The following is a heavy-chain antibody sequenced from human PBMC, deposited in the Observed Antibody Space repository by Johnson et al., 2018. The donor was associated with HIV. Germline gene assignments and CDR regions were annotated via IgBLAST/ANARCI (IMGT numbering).Heavy chain of an antibody. CDR2: IRYDGSNK. J-gene: IGHJ3*02. Sequence: VQLVESGVGLVQPGGSLRLSCAASGFTFSSYAMHWVRQAPGKGLEWVAFIRYDGSNKYYADSVKARFTISRDNAKKSLYLQMNSLRAEDTAVYYCARDSTPWGGDYVDYAFDIWGQGTMVTVSS. CDR1: GFTFSSYA. CDR3: ARDSTPWGGDYVDYAFDI. V-gene: IGHV3-30*02. D-gene: IGHD4-17*01.